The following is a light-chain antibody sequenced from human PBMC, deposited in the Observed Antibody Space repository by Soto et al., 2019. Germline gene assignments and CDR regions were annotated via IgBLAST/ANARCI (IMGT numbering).Light chain of an antibody. Sequence: DVVMTQSPLSLSVTLGQPASISCRSSQGLVYSDGNTFLNWFHQRPGQSPRRLIYQVSNRDSGVQDRCGGSGYGTDYTVTIRRVEDGDVGFYYSGQGTPGPWTCRQGTKVEIK. J-gene: IGKJ1*01. CDR2: QVS. CDR1: QGLVYSDGNTF. CDR3: GQGTPGPWT. V-gene: IGKV2-30*01.